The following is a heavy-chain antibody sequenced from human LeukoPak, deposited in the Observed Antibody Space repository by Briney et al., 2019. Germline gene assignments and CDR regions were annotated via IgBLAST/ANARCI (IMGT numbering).Heavy chain of an antibody. Sequence: ASVKVSCKASGYTFTGYYMHWVRQAPGQGLEWMGWINPNSGGTNYAQKFQGRVTMTRDTSISTAYMELRSLRSDDTAVYYCAIRLGPVSFGFDYWGQGTLVTVSS. V-gene: IGHV1-2*02. CDR2: INPNSGGT. D-gene: IGHD3-16*01. CDR3: AIRLGPVSFGFDY. CDR1: GYTFTGYY. J-gene: IGHJ4*02.